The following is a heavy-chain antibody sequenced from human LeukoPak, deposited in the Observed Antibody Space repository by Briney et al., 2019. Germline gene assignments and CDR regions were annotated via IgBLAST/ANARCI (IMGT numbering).Heavy chain of an antibody. CDR1: GFTFSDYW. V-gene: IGHV3-7*01. J-gene: IGHJ6*03. Sequence: GGSLRLSCSASGFTFSDYWMIWVRQAPGKGLEWVANIRQDDSEKNYVDSVKGRFTISRDNAKFSLYLQMDSLRVEDTAVYYCVRDPSYGSSWYYYMDVWGKGTTVTVSS. CDR3: VRDPSYGSSWYYYMDV. CDR2: IRQDDSEK. D-gene: IGHD6-13*01.